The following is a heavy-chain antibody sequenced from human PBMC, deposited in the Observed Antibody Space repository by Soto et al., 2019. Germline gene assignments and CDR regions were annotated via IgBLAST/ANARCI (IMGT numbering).Heavy chain of an antibody. Sequence: QVQLVESGGGVVQPGRSLRLSCAASGFTFSTYGMHWVRQAPGKWLEWVAVISFDGSYKYYADSVRGRFTISRDSSKNKLYLQMNSLRAEDTAVYYCAKDPGGSGSYYDFLGGFCDFWGQGALVTVSS. V-gene: IGHV3-30*18. CDR3: AKDPGGSGSYYDFLGGFCDF. CDR2: ISFDGSYK. CDR1: GFTFSTYG. J-gene: IGHJ4*02. D-gene: IGHD1-26*01.